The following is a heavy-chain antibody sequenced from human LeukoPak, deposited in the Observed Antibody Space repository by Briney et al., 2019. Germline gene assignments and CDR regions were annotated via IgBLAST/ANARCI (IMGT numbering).Heavy chain of an antibody. D-gene: IGHD3-22*01. CDR3: ARVPHNYYDSSGYYEYFQH. V-gene: IGHV4-31*03. J-gene: IGHJ1*01. CDR1: GGSISSGSYY. CDR2: IYYSGST. Sequence: PSETLSLTCTVSGGSISSGSYYWSWIRQHPGKGPEWIGYIYYSGSTYYNPSLKSRVTLSVDTSKNQFSLKLSSVTAADTAVYYCARVPHNYYDSSGYYEYFQHWGQGTLVTVSS.